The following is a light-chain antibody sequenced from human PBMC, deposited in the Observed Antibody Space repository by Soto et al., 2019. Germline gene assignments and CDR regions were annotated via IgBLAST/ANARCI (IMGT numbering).Light chain of an antibody. J-gene: IGKJ2*02. CDR1: QSIGIY. V-gene: IGKV3-11*01. CDR2: GAS. Sequence: EIVLTQSPATLSLSPGERATLSCRASQSIGIYLGWYRQKPGQAPRLLIYGASNRATGIPARFSGSGSGTDFTLTITSLEPEDFAVYFCQQRGKWPSTFGPGTKVEMK. CDR3: QQRGKWPST.